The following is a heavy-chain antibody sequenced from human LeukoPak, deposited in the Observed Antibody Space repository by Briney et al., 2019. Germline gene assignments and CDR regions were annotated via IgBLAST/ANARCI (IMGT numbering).Heavy chain of an antibody. Sequence: GGSLRLSCAASGFDVSTMWMIWVRQAPGKGLEWISVLASDDRTHYADSVKGRFSISRDNLKNTIYLQMSSLRDEDTALYYCAKDLHNYGLDVWGQGTTVTVSS. J-gene: IGHJ6*02. V-gene: IGHV3-66*02. CDR1: GFDVSTMW. CDR3: AKDLHNYGLDV. CDR2: LASDDRT.